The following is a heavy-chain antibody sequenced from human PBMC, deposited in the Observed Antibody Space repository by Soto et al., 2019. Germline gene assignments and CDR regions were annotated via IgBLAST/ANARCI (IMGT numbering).Heavy chain of an antibody. CDR1: GFTFSSYA. V-gene: IGHV3-23*01. Sequence: EVQLLESGGGLVQPGGSLRLSCEASGFTFSSYAMRWVRQAPVKGLEWVSAISGSGGSTYYADSVKGRFTISRDNSKNTLYLQMNSLSAEDTAVYYCARRGSGGYYAYWGQGTLVTVSS. CDR3: ARRGSGGYYAY. D-gene: IGHD1-26*01. CDR2: ISGSGGST. J-gene: IGHJ4*02.